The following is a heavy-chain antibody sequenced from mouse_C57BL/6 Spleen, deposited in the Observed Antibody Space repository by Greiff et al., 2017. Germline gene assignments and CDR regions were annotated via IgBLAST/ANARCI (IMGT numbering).Heavy chain of an antibody. J-gene: IGHJ2*01. CDR1: GYAFSSYW. CDR3: ARGITTVVEVLWYFDY. CDR2: IYPGDGDT. Sequence: QVQLKQSGAELVKPGASVKISCKASGYAFSSYWMNWVKQRPGKGLEWIGQIYPGDGDTNYNGKFKGKATLTADKSSSTAYMQLSSLTSEDSAVYFCARGITTVVEVLWYFDYWGQGTTLTVSS. D-gene: IGHD1-1*01. V-gene: IGHV1-80*01.